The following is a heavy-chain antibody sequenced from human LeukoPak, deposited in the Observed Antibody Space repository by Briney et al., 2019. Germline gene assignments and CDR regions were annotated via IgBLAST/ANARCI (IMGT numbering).Heavy chain of an antibody. D-gene: IGHD3-10*01. CDR1: GFSFSSYE. J-gene: IGHJ5*02. V-gene: IGHV3-48*03. CDR2: ISSSGSTI. Sequence: GGSLRLSCAASGFSFSSYEMHWVRQAPGKGLDWVSYISSSGSTIYYADSVKGRFTISRDNAKNSLYLQMNSLRAEDTAVYYCARRYGSRFDPWGQGTLVTVSS. CDR3: ARRYGSRFDP.